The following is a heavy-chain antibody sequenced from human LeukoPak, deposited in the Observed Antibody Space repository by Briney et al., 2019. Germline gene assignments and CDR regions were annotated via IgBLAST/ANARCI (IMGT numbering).Heavy chain of an antibody. J-gene: IGHJ3*02. V-gene: IGHV3-48*02. Sequence: GGSLRLSCAASGFIFSSYTMNWVRQAPGKGLEWISFITLGGSTDCPDSVRGRFTISRDNARNALYLQMNSLRDDDTAVYYCVRDHLWAFDIWGQGTMVTVSS. CDR1: GFIFSSYT. CDR2: ITLGGST. D-gene: IGHD2-21*01. CDR3: VRDHLWAFDI.